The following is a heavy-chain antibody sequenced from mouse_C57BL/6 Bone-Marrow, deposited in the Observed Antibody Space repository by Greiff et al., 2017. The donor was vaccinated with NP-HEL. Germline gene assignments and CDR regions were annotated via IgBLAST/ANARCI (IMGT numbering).Heavy chain of an antibody. CDR1: GYTFTDYY. Sequence: VQLQQSGPVLVKPGASVKMSCKASGYTFTDYYMNWVKQSHGKSLEWIGVINPYNGGTSYNQKFKGKATLTVDKSSSTAYMELNSLTSEDSAVDYCARTGDYGSSGDYWGQGTTLTVSS. D-gene: IGHD1-1*01. V-gene: IGHV1-19*01. CDR3: ARTGDYGSSGDY. CDR2: INPYNGGT. J-gene: IGHJ2*01.